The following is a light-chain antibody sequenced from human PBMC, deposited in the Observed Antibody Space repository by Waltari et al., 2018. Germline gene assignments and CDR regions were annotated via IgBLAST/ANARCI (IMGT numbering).Light chain of an antibody. Sequence: SYVLTQPPSVSVAPGQTASISCGGVNSGSESVQWYQQKPGQAPVMVLFDGSDRPLGIPDRISGSKSGNTATLTISGIEAGDEAAYYCQVWDPSTDHVLFGGGTKLTVL. CDR1: NSGSES. CDR3: QVWDPSTDHVL. CDR2: DGS. V-gene: IGLV3-21*02. J-gene: IGLJ2*01.